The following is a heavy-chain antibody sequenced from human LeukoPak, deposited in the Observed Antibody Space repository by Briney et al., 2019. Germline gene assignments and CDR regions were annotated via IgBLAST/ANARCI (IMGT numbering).Heavy chain of an antibody. Sequence: GGSLRLSCVASGFTFSSYVMNWVRQAPGKGLEWVSYISSSSSTIYYADSVKGRFTISRDNAKNSLYLQMNSLRAEDTAVYYCARGSTYYDSSGQVPFDYWGQGTLVTVSS. V-gene: IGHV3-48*01. CDR3: ARGSTYYDSSGQVPFDY. CDR1: GFTFSSYV. D-gene: IGHD3-22*01. CDR2: ISSSSSTI. J-gene: IGHJ4*02.